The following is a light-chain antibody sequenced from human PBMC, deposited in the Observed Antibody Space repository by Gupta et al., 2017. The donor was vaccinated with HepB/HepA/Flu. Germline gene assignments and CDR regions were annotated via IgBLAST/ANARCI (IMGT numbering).Light chain of an antibody. V-gene: IGLV3-19*01. Sequence: SSELIQDLAVSVALGQTVRITCYGDSLRSYNASWYQQKPGQAPVLVIYGKNNRPSGIPDRFSGSSSGNTASLTITGAQAEDEADYYCNSRDSSGNHHVVFGGGTKLTVL. J-gene: IGLJ2*01. CDR2: GKN. CDR1: SLRSYN. CDR3: NSRDSSGNHHVV.